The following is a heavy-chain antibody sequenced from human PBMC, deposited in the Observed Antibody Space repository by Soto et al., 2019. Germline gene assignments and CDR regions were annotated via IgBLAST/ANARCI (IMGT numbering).Heavy chain of an antibody. CDR3: AGGGGALFRGSIGGFDY. Sequence: SEILSLTCAVNGGAFNGYYWTWIRQPPGKGLEWIGEINHSGSVDYNPSLNSRVTFSIDTSKKQFSLALTSVTAADTAVYYCAGGGGALFRGSIGGFDYLCQGSLVTVSS. J-gene: IGHJ4*02. CDR1: GGAFNGYY. CDR2: INHSGSV. D-gene: IGHD3-10*01. V-gene: IGHV4-34*01.